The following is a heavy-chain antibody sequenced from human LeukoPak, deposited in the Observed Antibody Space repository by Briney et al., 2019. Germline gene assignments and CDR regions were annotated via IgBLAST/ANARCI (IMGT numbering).Heavy chain of an antibody. D-gene: IGHD3-22*01. V-gene: IGHV3-23*01. CDR2: ISGSGGST. CDR3: AKEGPSSYYYDSSGYYDY. Sequence: GGSLRLSCAASGFTVSSSYMGWVRQPPGKGLEWVSAISGSGGSTYYADSVKGRFTISRDNSKNTLYLQMNSLRAEDTAVYYCAKEGPSSYYYDSSGYYDYWGQGTLVTVSS. CDR1: GFTVSSSY. J-gene: IGHJ4*02.